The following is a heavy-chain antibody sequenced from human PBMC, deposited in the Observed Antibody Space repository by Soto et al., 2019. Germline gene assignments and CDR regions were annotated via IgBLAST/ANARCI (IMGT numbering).Heavy chain of an antibody. D-gene: IGHD2-15*01. CDR1: GFTFSSYS. CDR2: ISSSSTI. J-gene: IGHJ1*01. V-gene: IGHV3-48*01. Sequence: GGSLRLSCAASGFTFSSYSMNWVRQTPGKGLEWVSYISSSSTIYYADSVKGRFTISRDNAKNSLYLQMNSLRAEDTAVYYCARDRHGSAPEYFQHWGQGTLVTVSS. CDR3: ARDRHGSAPEYFQH.